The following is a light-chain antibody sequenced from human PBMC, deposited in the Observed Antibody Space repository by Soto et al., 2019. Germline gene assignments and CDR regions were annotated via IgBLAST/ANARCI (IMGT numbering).Light chain of an antibody. Sequence: HSALTQPASVSGSPGQSIAISCTGNSSGIGTFNLVSWYQQHPGRAPKLMIYEVSKRPSGVPDRFSGSKSGNTASLTVSGLQAEDEADYYCSSHAGSNNYVFGTGTKLTVL. J-gene: IGLJ1*01. CDR3: SSHAGSNNYV. CDR1: SSGIGTFNL. V-gene: IGLV2-8*01. CDR2: EVS.